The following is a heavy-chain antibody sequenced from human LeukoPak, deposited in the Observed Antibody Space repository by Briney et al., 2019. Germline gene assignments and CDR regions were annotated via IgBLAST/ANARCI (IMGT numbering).Heavy chain of an antibody. D-gene: IGHD7-27*01. Sequence: GGSLRLSCAASGFTFSSYAMSWVRQAPGKGLERVANIKYDGSEKFYVDSVKGRFTVSRDNAKNSLYLQLNSLRAEDTAVYYCASATGEKGGYFDYWGQGTHVTVSS. CDR3: ASATGEKGGYFDY. V-gene: IGHV3-7*01. CDR2: IKYDGSEK. CDR1: GFTFSSYA. J-gene: IGHJ4*02.